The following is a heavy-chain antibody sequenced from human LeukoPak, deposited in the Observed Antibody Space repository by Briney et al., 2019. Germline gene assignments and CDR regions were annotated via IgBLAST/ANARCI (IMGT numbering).Heavy chain of an antibody. D-gene: IGHD3-10*01. J-gene: IGHJ6*03. CDR1: GGTFSSYA. CDR2: IIPIFGTA. CDR3: AREVRAARRRLVVLDYYMDV. V-gene: IGHV1-69*13. Sequence: SVKVSFKASGGTFSSYAISWVRQAPGQGLEWVGGIIPIFGTANYAQKFQGRVTITPDESTGTAYVELSSLRSEDTAVYYCAREVRAARRRLVVLDYYMDVWGKGPTVTVSS.